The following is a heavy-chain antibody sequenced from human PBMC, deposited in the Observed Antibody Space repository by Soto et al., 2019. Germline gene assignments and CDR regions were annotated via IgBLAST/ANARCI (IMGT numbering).Heavy chain of an antibody. V-gene: IGHV4-4*02. CDR3: ARHIAVSVTRGFDY. J-gene: IGHJ4*02. CDR1: GGSISDNW. CDR2: IYHTGNR. D-gene: IGHD6-19*01. Sequence: QVQLQESGPGLMQPSGTLSLTCAVSGGSISDNWWSWVRQPPGKGLEWIGEIYHTGNRHYNPSLEGRVTISVDKSKYHFSLNLNAVTAADTAVYYCARHIAVSVTRGFDYWGQGILVTVSS.